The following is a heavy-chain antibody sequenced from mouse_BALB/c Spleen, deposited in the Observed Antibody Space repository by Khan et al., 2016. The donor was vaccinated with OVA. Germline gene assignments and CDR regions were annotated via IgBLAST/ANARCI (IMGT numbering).Heavy chain of an antibody. V-gene: IGHV1-4*01. CDR1: GYTFTSYT. CDR3: VRDEAYHRNGGWFAY. J-gene: IGHJ3*01. Sequence: QVQLQQSGAELARPGASVKLSCKASGYTFTSYTIHWIKERPGQGLEWIGYINPSNGYTNYNQKFKDKATLTTDKSSTTAYLQLSSLTSDDSAVYNCVRDEAYHRNGGWFAYWGQGTLVTVSA. D-gene: IGHD2-14*01. CDR2: INPSNGYT.